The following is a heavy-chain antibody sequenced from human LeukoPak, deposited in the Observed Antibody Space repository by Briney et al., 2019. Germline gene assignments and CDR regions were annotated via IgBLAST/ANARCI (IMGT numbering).Heavy chain of an antibody. CDR3: ARDLGNWGWNDF. CDR2: IWYDGFNK. J-gene: IGHJ4*02. Sequence: GGSLRLSCAASGFTFSSYVMHWVREAPGKGLEWVAVIWYDGFNKYYADSVKGRFTISRDNSKNTLYLQMNSLRAEDTAVYYCARDLGNWGWNDFWGQGTLVTVSS. V-gene: IGHV3-33*01. CDR1: GFTFSSYV. D-gene: IGHD7-27*01.